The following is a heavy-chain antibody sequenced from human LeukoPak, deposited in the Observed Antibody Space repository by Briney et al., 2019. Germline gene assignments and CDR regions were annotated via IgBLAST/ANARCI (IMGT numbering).Heavy chain of an antibody. J-gene: IGHJ4*02. CDR2: MGLHGYPL. CDR3: ARKDFPSGSFTY. CDR1: GFTFNIYY. D-gene: IGHD1-26*01. V-gene: IGHV3-11*04. Sequence: PGGSLRLSCAVSGFTFNIYYMSWIRPAPGKGLEWISYMGLHGYPLDYADSVKGRFTIFRDNAQNSLYLDMSTLRAEDTAVYYCARKDFPSGSFTYWGQATLVTVSS.